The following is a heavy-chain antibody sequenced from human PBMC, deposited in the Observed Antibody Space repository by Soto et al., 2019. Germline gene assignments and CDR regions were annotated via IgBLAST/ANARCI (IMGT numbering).Heavy chain of an antibody. V-gene: IGHV1-18*04. Sequence: QVHLVQSGAVVENPGASVKVSCKASGYTFTNFGINWVRQAPGQGLEWMGWITPYNGNANYQQKHQDRLTITTDTSPNTAYLELRSLRSDDTAVYFCARARMFSGAHHDYWGQGTRVTVSS. CDR2: ITPYNGNA. CDR3: ARARMFSGAHHDY. J-gene: IGHJ4*02. CDR1: GYTFTNFG. D-gene: IGHD1-26*01.